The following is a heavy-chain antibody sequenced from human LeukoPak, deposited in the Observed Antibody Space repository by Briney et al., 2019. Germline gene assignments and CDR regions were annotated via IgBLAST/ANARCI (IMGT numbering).Heavy chain of an antibody. Sequence: GGSLRLSCGASGFTFSNAWMSWVRQAPGKGLEWVGRIKSKTDGGTTDYAAPVKGRFTISRDDSKNTLYLQMNSLKTEDTAVYYCTTGTSTRWYYYMDVWGKGTTVTVSS. CDR3: TTGTSTRWYYYMDV. V-gene: IGHV3-15*01. CDR1: GFTFSNAW. CDR2: IKSKTDGGTT. D-gene: IGHD5-24*01. J-gene: IGHJ6*03.